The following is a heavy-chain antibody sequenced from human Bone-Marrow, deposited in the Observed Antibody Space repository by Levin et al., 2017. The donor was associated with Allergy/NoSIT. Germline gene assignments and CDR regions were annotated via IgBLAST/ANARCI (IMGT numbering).Heavy chain of an antibody. CDR3: ARPHSSAFPWAFDV. D-gene: IGHD6-19*01. CDR2: LYGGSTT. Sequence: SCATSGFTVSVNYMSWVRQAPGKGLEWVSLLYGGSTTYYADSVKGRFTISRDSSKNTLYLQMNSLRAEDTAVYYCARPHSSAFPWAFDVWGQGTMVTVS. J-gene: IGHJ3*01. CDR1: GFTVSVNY. V-gene: IGHV3-53*01.